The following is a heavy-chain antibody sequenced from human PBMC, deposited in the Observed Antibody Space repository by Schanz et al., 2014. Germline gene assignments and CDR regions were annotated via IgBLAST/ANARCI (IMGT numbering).Heavy chain of an antibody. Sequence: EVQLVESGGGLVQPGGSLRLSCAASGFIVSDNYMHWVRQAPGKGLEWVSVIYSGGSTYYADSVKGRFTISRDNSKNTVYLQMNSLRGEDTGMYYCARGDTVAGLDYWGRGTLVTVSS. CDR2: IYSGGST. CDR1: GFIVSDNY. D-gene: IGHD5-18*01. CDR3: ARGDTVAGLDY. V-gene: IGHV3-66*01. J-gene: IGHJ4*02.